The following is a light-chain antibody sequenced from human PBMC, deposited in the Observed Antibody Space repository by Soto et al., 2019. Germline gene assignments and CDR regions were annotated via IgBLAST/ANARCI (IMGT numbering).Light chain of an antibody. CDR2: GAS. Sequence: IVMTQSPATLSVSPGERATLSCRASQSVSSNLAWYQQKPGQAPRLLIYGASTRATGIPARFSGSGSGTEFTLTISSLQSEDFAVYYCQQDKNGPQEYTFGGGTQVEIK. CDR1: QSVSSN. V-gene: IGKV3-15*01. J-gene: IGKJ4*01. CDR3: QQDKNGPQEYT.